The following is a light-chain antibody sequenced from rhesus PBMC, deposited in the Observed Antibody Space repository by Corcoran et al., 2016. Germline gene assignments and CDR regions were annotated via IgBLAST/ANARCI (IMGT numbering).Light chain of an antibody. CDR1: QGLGTW. V-gene: IGKV1-21*01. CDR3: QQCNSPPWT. Sequence: DIQMTQSTSSLSASVGERVTITCRASQGLGTWLAWVQLTPGKAPKPLNYKASSLQDGVPSRFSGSGSGTDFTLTIRSLQREDFATYYCQQCNSPPWTFGQGTKVES. J-gene: IGKJ1*01. CDR2: KAS.